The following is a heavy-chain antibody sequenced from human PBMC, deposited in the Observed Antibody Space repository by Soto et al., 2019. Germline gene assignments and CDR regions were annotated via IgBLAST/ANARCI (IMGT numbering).Heavy chain of an antibody. CDR2: ISAYNGNT. V-gene: IGHV1-18*01. J-gene: IGHJ6*02. Sequence: XSVKVPCKASGYSFTSYGIIWVRQAPGQGLEWMGWISAYNGNTNYAQKLQGRVTMTTDTSTSTAYMELRSLRSDDTAVYYCAREQHIRSPFYYYGMDVWGQGTTVTVSS. CDR3: AREQHIRSPFYYYGMDV. D-gene: IGHD3-10*01. CDR1: GYSFTSYG.